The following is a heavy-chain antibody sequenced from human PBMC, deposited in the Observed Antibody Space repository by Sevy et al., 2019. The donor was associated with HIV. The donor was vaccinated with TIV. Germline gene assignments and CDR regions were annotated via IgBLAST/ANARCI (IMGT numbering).Heavy chain of an antibody. J-gene: IGHJ6*02. CDR1: GFTVSSNY. V-gene: IGHV3-53*01. D-gene: IGHD3-3*01. CDR2: IYSGGTT. Sequence: GGSLRLSCAASGFTVSSNYMSWVRQAPGKGLEWVSVIYSGGTTYYADSVKGRFTISRDNSKNTMYLQMNNLRAEDTAVDYCARERELTMFGVLIEYGMDVWGQGTTVTVSS. CDR3: ARERELTMFGVLIEYGMDV.